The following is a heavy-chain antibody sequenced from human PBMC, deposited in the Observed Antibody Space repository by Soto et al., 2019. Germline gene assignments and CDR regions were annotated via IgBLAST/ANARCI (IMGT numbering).Heavy chain of an antibody. CDR3: ARDCTNGVCYPSYHYGMDV. CDR2: TYYRSKWYN. J-gene: IGHJ6*02. V-gene: IGHV6-1*01. D-gene: IGHD2-8*01. CDR1: GASVSSNSAA. Sequence: PSQTLSLPCALSGASVSSNSAAWNWIRQSPSRGLEWLGRTYYRSKWYNYYAVSVKSRITINPDTSKNQLSLQLNSVTPEDTAVYYCARDCTNGVCYPSYHYGMDVWGQGTTVTVSS.